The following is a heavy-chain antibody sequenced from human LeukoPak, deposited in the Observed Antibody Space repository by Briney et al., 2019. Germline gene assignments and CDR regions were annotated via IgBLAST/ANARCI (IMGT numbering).Heavy chain of an antibody. CDR1: GGTFSSYA. V-gene: IGHV1-69*05. CDR2: IIPIFGTA. D-gene: IGHD3-9*01. CDR3: ARVGLLTGYYFFDY. Sequence: SVKVSCKASGGTFSSYAISWVRQAPGQGLEWMGGIIPIFGTANYAQKFQGRVTMTTDTSTSTAYMELRSLGSDETAVYYCARVGLLTGYYFFDYWGQGTLVTVSS. J-gene: IGHJ4*02.